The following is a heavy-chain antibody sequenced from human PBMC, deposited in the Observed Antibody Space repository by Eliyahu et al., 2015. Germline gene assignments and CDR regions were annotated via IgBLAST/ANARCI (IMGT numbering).Heavy chain of an antibody. CDR3: AREDRYGGRSFDY. J-gene: IGHJ4*02. D-gene: IGHD5-18*01. CDR2: INPSGGST. V-gene: IGHV1-46*01. CDR1: GYTFPXTTY. Sequence: QVQLVQSGAEVKKPGASVKVSCKASGYTFPXTTYFHGVRQAPGQGLEWMGIINPSGGSTSYAQKFQGRVTMTRDTSTSTVYMELSSLRSEDTAVYYCAREDRYGGRSFDYWGQGTLVTVSS.